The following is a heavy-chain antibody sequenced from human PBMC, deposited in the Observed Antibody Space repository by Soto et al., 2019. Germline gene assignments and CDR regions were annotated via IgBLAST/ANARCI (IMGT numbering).Heavy chain of an antibody. D-gene: IGHD2-15*01. CDR1: GGSISSSSYS. V-gene: IGHV4-39*01. J-gene: IGHJ5*02. CDR2: IYYSGRA. CDR3: ARGFQGYLPWFDP. Sequence: SETLSLTCTVSGGSISSSSYSWGWIRQPPGKGLEWIGNIYYSGRAYYNPSLKRRATISVDTSKSQFSLKLTSVTAADTAVYYCARGFQGYLPWFDPWGQGALVTVSS.